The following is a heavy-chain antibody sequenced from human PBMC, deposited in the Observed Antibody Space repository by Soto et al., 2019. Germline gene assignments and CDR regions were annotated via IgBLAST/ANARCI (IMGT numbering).Heavy chain of an antibody. CDR3: ARVSRPWEWTHGMDV. CDR1: GFTFSNYA. D-gene: IGHD3-3*01. J-gene: IGHJ6*02. V-gene: IGHV3-33*01. CDR2: IFYDGTIK. Sequence: GGSLRLSCAASGFTFSNYAMHWVRQAPGKGLEWVAIIFYDGTIKYYADSVKGRFTVSRDNSKDAMHLQMNSLRAEDTAIYFCARVSRPWEWTHGMDVWGPGTTVTVSS.